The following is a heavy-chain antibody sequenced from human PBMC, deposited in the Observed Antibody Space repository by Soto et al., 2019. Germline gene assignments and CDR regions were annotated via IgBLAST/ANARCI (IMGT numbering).Heavy chain of an antibody. CDR2: IDYSVST. CDR3: ARGGRGTIDY. CDR1: GVSISSYY. Sequence: LSLTCTVSGVSISSYYWSSIRQPPGKGLEWSGYIDYSVSTNYNPSLKRRVTLSVDTSKNQFSLKLSSVTAADTAVYYCARGGRGTIDYWGQGTLVTVSS. D-gene: IGHD1-7*01. J-gene: IGHJ4*02. V-gene: IGHV4-59*01.